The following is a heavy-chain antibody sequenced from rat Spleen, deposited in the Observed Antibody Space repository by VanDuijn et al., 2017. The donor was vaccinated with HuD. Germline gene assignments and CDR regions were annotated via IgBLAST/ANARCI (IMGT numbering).Heavy chain of an antibody. V-gene: IGHV5-20*01. CDR2: ITNTGGST. Sequence: EVQLVESDGGLVQPGKSLKLSCAASGFTFSDYYMAWVRQAPTKGLEWVATITNTGGSTYYPDSVKGRFTISRDNAKSTLYLQMNSLRSEDTATYYCTRDPALDYWGQGVMVTVSS. J-gene: IGHJ2*01. CDR1: GFTFSDYY. CDR3: TRDPALDY.